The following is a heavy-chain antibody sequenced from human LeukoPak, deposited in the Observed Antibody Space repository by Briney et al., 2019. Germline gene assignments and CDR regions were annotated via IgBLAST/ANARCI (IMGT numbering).Heavy chain of an antibody. J-gene: IGHJ4*02. CDR2: IYYSGST. CDR3: ASLNSGSDSQFVY. CDR1: GGSISSYY. D-gene: IGHD5-12*01. V-gene: IGHV4-59*01. Sequence: SETLSLTCTVSGGSISSYYWSWIRQPPGKGLEWIGYIYYSGSTNYNPSLKSRVTISVDTSKNQFSLKLSSVAAADTAVYYCASLNSGSDSQFVYWGQGTLVTVSS.